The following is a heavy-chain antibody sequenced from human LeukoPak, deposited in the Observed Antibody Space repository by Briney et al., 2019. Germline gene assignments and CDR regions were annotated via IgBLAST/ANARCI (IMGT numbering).Heavy chain of an antibody. Sequence: ASVKVSCKASGYTFTSYYMHWVRQAPGQGLEWMGIINPSRGSTSYAQKFQGRVTMTRDMSTSTVYMELSSLRSEDTAVYYWAREKNVSDDEDGHWFDPWGQGTLVTVSS. CDR2: INPSRGST. V-gene: IGHV1-46*01. CDR1: GYTFTSYY. CDR3: AREKNVSDDEDGHWFDP. D-gene: IGHD1-1*01. J-gene: IGHJ5*02.